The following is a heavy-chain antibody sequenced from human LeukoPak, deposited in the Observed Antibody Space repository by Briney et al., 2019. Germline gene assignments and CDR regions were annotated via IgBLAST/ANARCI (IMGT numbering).Heavy chain of an antibody. D-gene: IGHD3-22*01. CDR3: ARTYYYDSSGYPHDAFDI. Sequence: PGGSLRLSCAAAGFTFSRYWMSWVRQAKGKGLECVAKIKEDGSEKHYVDSVKGRFTISRDNAKNSLYLQMNSLRAEDTAVYYCARTYYYDSSGYPHDAFDIWGQGTMVTVSS. V-gene: IGHV3-7*01. J-gene: IGHJ3*02. CDR2: IKEDGSEK. CDR1: GFTFSRYW.